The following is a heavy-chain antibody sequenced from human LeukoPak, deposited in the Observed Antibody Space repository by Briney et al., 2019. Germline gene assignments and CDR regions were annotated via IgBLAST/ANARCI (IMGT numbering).Heavy chain of an antibody. V-gene: IGHV3-9*01. CDR1: GFTFDDYA. D-gene: IGHD6-13*01. J-gene: IGHJ4*02. CDR3: AKDESPMGIAAADY. CDR2: ISWNSGSI. Sequence: PGGSRRLSCAASGFTFDDYAMHWVRQAPGKGLEWVSGISWNSGSIGYADSVKGRFAISRDNAKNSLYLQMNSLRAEDTALYYCAKDESPMGIAAADYWGQGTLVTVPS.